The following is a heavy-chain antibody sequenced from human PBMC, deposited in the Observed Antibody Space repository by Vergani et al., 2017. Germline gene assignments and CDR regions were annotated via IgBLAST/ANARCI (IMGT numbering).Heavy chain of an antibody. V-gene: IGHV3-23*01. D-gene: IGHD3-10*01. CDR2: ISGSGSTI. CDR3: AREGEAFDI. CDR1: GFTFSSYA. J-gene: IGHJ3*02. Sequence: EVQLLESGGGLVQPGGSLRLSCAASGFTFSSYAMSWVRQAPGKGLEWVSAISGSGSTIYYADSVKGRFTISRDNAKNSLYLQMNSLRAEDTAVYYCAREGEAFDIWGQGTMVTVSS.